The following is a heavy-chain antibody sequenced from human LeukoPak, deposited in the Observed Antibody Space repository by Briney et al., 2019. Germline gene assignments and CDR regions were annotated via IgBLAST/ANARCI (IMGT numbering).Heavy chain of an antibody. CDR1: GFSFSSYW. CDR2: IKRDGNEK. V-gene: IGHV3-7*03. D-gene: IGHD6-13*01. Sequence: GGSLRLSCAASGFSFSSYWMNWVRQAPGKGLEWVANIKRDGNEKFYVDSVKGRFTISRDNAKNSLYLQMNSLRAEDTAVYYCTSSLDGSSWYVYFQHWGQGTLVTVSS. CDR3: TSSLDGSSWYVYFQH. J-gene: IGHJ1*01.